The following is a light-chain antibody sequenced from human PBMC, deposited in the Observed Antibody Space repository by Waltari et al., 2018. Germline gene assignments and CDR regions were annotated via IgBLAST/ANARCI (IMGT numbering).Light chain of an antibody. CDR3: QQYFSAPWT. CDR2: WAS. Sequence: DIVMTQSPDSLAVSLGERATINCKSSQSVLHSSNNKNYFAWYQQKPGQPPNLLIYWASTRESGVPDRFSGSGSGTDFTLTISSLQAEDVAVYYCQQYFSAPWTFGQGTKVEIK. V-gene: IGKV4-1*01. J-gene: IGKJ1*01. CDR1: QSVLHSSNNKNY.